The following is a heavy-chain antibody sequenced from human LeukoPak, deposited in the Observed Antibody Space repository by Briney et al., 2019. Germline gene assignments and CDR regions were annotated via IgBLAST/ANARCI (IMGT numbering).Heavy chain of an antibody. Sequence: PGGSLRLSCAASGFTFSNYAMSWVRQAPGKGLEWVSAISSSGGSTYYADSVKGRFTISRDNSENTLNLQMNSLRAEDTAVYYCAKGGYYYVGYFDYWGQGTLVTVSS. V-gene: IGHV3-23*01. CDR2: ISSSGGST. J-gene: IGHJ4*02. CDR1: GFTFSNYA. CDR3: AKGGYYYVGYFDY. D-gene: IGHD3-22*01.